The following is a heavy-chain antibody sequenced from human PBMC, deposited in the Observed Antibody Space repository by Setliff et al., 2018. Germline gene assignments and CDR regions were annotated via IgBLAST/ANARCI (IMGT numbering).Heavy chain of an antibody. Sequence: SETLSLTCTVSGGSISSGDYYWSWIRQPPGKGLEWIGYIYYSGSTYYNPSLKSRVTISVDTSKNQFSQKLTSVTAADTAVYSCAGGRRYDYGWDFDYWGQGTLVTVSS. V-gene: IGHV4-30-4*08. J-gene: IGHJ4*02. CDR2: IYYSGST. CDR1: GGSISSGDYY. CDR3: AGGRRYDYGWDFDY. D-gene: IGHD4-17*01.